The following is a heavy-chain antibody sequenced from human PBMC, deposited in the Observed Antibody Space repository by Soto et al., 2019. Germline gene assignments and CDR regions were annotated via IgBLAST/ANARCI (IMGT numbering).Heavy chain of an antibody. Sequence: GGSLRLSCAASGFTFSYYYMSWIRQAPGKGLEWVSYISSSGSTIYYADSVKGRFTISRDNAKNSLYLQMNSLRAEDTAVYYCARGYCSSTSCYTFDYWGQGTLVTVSS. V-gene: IGHV3-11*01. J-gene: IGHJ4*02. CDR1: GFTFSYYY. CDR2: ISSSGSTI. CDR3: ARGYCSSTSCYTFDY. D-gene: IGHD2-2*02.